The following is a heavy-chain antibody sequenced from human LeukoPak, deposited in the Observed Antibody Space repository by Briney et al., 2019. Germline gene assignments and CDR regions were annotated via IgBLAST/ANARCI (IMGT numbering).Heavy chain of an antibody. Sequence: GGSLRPSCTASGFTVSSSYMTWVRQAPGKGLEWVSLIYGGGGTSYTASVKGRFTISRHNSENTLYLDMNSLRPEDTAVYYSARVGVGTVAGNYFDDWGQGTLVTVSS. CDR3: ARVGVGTVAGNYFDD. CDR1: GFTVSSSY. J-gene: IGHJ4*02. D-gene: IGHD6-19*01. V-gene: IGHV3-53*04. CDR2: IYGGGGT.